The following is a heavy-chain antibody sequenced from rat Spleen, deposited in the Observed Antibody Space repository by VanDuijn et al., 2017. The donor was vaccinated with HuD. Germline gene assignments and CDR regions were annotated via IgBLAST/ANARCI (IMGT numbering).Heavy chain of an antibody. J-gene: IGHJ2*01. D-gene: IGHD1-9*01. CDR1: GFIFSDFY. Sequence: EVQLVESDGGLVQPGRSLKLSCAASGFIFSDFYMAWVRQAPTKGLEWVATISYDDSSTYYRDSVKGRFTISRDNKRNTLYLQMDNLRSEDTATYYCARRHYGYTDYFDYWGQGVMVTVSS. V-gene: IGHV5-29*01. CDR2: ISYDDSST. CDR3: ARRHYGYTDYFDY.